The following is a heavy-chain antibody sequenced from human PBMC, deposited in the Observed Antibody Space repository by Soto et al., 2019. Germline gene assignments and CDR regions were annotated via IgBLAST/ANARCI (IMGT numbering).Heavy chain of an antibody. CDR3: VRAVGTPGSPDY. J-gene: IGHJ4*02. CDR1: GGTFSSYA. CDR2: IVPIVDTA. V-gene: IGHV1-69*12. D-gene: IGHD5-12*01. Sequence: QVQLVQSGAEVRQPASSVKVSCKTSGGTFSSYAISWVRQAPGQGLEWMGGIVPIVDTATYAQKFQGRVTINADEVTSTVYMELSRLRSDCTAVYYCVRAVGTPGSPDYCGQGTLVTVSS.